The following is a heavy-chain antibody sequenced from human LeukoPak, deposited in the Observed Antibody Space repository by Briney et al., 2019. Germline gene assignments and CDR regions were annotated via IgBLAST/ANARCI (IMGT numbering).Heavy chain of an antibody. D-gene: IGHD5-24*01. Sequence: KTGESLKISCKCSGYSFTTYWIAWVRQMPGEGLEWMGIIYPGDSETRYSPSFQGQVTISADKSITTAYLQWGSLKASDTAMYYCTRSPRDGYHDAFDIWGQGTMVTVFS. CDR1: GYSFTTYW. CDR2: IYPGDSET. CDR3: TRSPRDGYHDAFDI. V-gene: IGHV5-51*01. J-gene: IGHJ3*02.